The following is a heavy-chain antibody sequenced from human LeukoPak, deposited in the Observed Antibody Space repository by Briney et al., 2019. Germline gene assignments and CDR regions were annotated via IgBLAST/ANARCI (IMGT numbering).Heavy chain of an antibody. D-gene: IGHD5-24*01. Sequence: PSQTLSLTCTVSGGSISSGGYYWSWIRQPPGKGLEWIGYIYYSGSTNYSPSLKSRVTISVDTSKNQFSLKLSSVTAADTAVYYCARGRGRWRMATIMGHFDYWGQGTLVSVSS. CDR3: ARGRGRWRMATIMGHFDY. CDR2: IYYSGST. J-gene: IGHJ4*02. CDR1: GGSISSGGYY. V-gene: IGHV4-61*08.